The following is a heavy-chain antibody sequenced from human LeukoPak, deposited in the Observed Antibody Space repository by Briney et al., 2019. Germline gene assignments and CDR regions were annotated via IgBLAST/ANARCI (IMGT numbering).Heavy chain of an antibody. V-gene: IGHV4-34*01. CDR3: AREGIRRDGYRRVDY. Sequence: SETLSLTCAVYGGSFSGYSWSWIRQPPGKRLEWIGEVNHSGSTNYSPSLKSRVTISVDTSKNQFSLKLRSVTAADTAVYYCAREGIRRDGYRRVDYWGQGTLVTVSS. CDR2: VNHSGST. J-gene: IGHJ4*02. CDR1: GGSFSGYS. D-gene: IGHD5-24*01.